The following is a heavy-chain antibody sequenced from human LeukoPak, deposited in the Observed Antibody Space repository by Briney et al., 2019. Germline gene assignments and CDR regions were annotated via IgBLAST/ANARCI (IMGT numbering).Heavy chain of an antibody. CDR2: ISYDGSNK. J-gene: IGHJ4*02. D-gene: IGHD2-2*01. Sequence: GGSLRLSCAASAFSFSKFALIWVRQAPGKGLEWAAVISYDGSNKYYADSVKGRFTISRDNSKNTLYLQMNSLRAEDTAVYYCATLGGSYCSSTSCYGSDYWGQGTLVTVSS. CDR1: AFSFSKFA. CDR3: ATLGGSYCSSTSCYGSDY. V-gene: IGHV3-30*03.